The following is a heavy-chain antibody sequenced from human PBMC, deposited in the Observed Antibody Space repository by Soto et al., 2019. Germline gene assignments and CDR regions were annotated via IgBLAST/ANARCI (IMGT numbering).Heavy chain of an antibody. J-gene: IGHJ5*02. V-gene: IGHV4-4*02. Sequence: SVTLCLTCAVASGSISSNWWSWVRQPPGKGLEWIGEIYHSGSTNYNPSLNSRVTISVDKSKNHFSLDLSSVTAADTAVYYCSSQTYSYAWHHWGQGTQVTVSS. CDR1: SGSISSNW. CDR2: IYHSGST. CDR3: SSQTYSYAWHH. D-gene: IGHD5-18*01.